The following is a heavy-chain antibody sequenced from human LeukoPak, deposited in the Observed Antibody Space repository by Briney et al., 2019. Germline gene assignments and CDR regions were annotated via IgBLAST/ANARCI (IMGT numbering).Heavy chain of an antibody. CDR2: FDPEDGET. J-gene: IGHJ5*02. V-gene: IGHV1-24*01. CDR1: GYTLTELS. CDR3: AATRDETGYSYGSKGWFDP. Sequence: ASVKVSCKASGYTLTELSMHWVRQAPGKGLEWMGGFDPEDGETIYAQKFQGRVTMTEDTSTDTAYMELSSLRSEDTAVYYCAATRDETGYSYGSKGWFDPWGQGTLVTVSS. D-gene: IGHD5-18*01.